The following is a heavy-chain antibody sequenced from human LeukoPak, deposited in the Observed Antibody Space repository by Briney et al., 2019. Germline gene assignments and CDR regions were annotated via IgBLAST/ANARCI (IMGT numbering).Heavy chain of an antibody. Sequence: GGSLRLSCKVSEFRVSYNYMTWVRQAPRKGLEWVAVISYDGSNKYYADSVKGRFTISRDNSKNTLYLQMNSLRAEDTAVYYCATPLRSDIVVVPAAIDYWGQGTLVTVSS. V-gene: IGHV3-30-3*01. CDR3: ATPLRSDIVVVPAAIDY. D-gene: IGHD2-2*02. J-gene: IGHJ4*02. CDR2: ISYDGSNK. CDR1: EFRVSYNY.